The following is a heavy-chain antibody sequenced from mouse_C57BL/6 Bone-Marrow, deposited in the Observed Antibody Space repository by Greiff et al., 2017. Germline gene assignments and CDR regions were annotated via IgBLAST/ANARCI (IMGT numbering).Heavy chain of an antibody. J-gene: IGHJ2*01. CDR3: ARQAYGYLFDY. CDR1: GYAFSSSW. CDR2: IYPGDGDT. D-gene: IGHD2-2*01. V-gene: IGHV1-82*01. Sequence: QVQLQQSGPELVKPGASVKISCKASGYAFSSSWMNWVKQRPGKGLEWIGRIYPGDGDTNYNGKFKGKATLTADKSSSTAYMQISSLTSEDSAVYFCARQAYGYLFDYWGQGTTLTVSS.